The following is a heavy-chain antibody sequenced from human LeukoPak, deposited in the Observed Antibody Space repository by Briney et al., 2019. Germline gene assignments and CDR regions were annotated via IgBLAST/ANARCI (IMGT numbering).Heavy chain of an antibody. CDR3: AKDLMVVVATLTGGYYYYGIDV. CDR1: GFTFSSYG. V-gene: IGHV3-30*18. J-gene: IGHJ6*02. CDR2: ISYDGSNK. Sequence: GGSLRLSCAASGFTFSSYGMHWVRQAPGKGLEWVAVISYDGSNKYYADSVKGRFTISRDNSKNTLYLQMNSLRAEDTAVYYCAKDLMVVVATLTGGYYYYGIDVWGQGTTVTVYS. D-gene: IGHD2-15*01.